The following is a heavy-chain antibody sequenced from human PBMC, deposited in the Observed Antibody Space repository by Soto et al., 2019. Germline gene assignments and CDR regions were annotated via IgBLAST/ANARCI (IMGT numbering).Heavy chain of an antibody. V-gene: IGHV1-2*04. Sequence: ASVKVSCKASGYTFTGYYMHWVRQAPGQGLEWMGWINPNSGGTNYAQKFQGWVTMTRDTSISTAYMELSRLRSDDTAVYYCARLVHDYIWGSYRAAFDIWGQGTMVTVSS. CDR1: GYTFTGYY. CDR2: INPNSGGT. D-gene: IGHD3-16*02. J-gene: IGHJ3*02. CDR3: ARLVHDYIWGSYRAAFDI.